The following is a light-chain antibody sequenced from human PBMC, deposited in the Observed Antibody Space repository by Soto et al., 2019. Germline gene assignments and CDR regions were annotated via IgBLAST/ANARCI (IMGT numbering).Light chain of an antibody. V-gene: IGKV1D-16*01. CDR3: QQYNSYSRT. CDR1: QGISTW. Sequence: EIQMTQSPSSVSASVGDRVTITCRASQGISTWLAWYQQKAGKAPNLLIYGASNLHSGVPSRFSGSGSGTEFTLTISSLQPDDFATYYRQQYNSYSRTFGQGTKVDIK. J-gene: IGKJ1*01. CDR2: GAS.